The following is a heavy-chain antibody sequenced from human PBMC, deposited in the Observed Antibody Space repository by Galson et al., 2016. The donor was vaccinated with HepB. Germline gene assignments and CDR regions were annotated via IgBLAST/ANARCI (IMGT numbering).Heavy chain of an antibody. CDR3: VRDGWGCSHFEY. CDR1: SGSMISGYY. D-gene: IGHD3-10*01. CDR2: ISYTGNT. J-gene: IGHJ4*02. V-gene: IGHV4-59*01. Sequence: SETLSLTCTVSSGSMISGYYWSWIRQPPGKRLEWIGFISYTGNTNYNPSLESRGTISVDTSKNQLSLRLISVTAADTAVYFCVRDGWGCSHFEYWGQGTLVTVSS.